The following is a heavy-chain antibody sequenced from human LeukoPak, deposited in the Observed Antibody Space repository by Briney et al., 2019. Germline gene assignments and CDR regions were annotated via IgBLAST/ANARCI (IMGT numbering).Heavy chain of an antibody. V-gene: IGHV1-2*02. CDR2: INPNSGGT. CDR3: ARGGSSRNFDY. J-gene: IGHJ4*02. Sequence: RASVKVSCKASGYTFTSYGISWVRQAPGQGLEWMGWINPNSGGTNYAQKFQGRVTMTRDTSISTAYMELSRLRSDDTAVYYCARGGSSRNFDYWGQGTLVTVSS. CDR1: GYTFTSYG. D-gene: IGHD6-13*01.